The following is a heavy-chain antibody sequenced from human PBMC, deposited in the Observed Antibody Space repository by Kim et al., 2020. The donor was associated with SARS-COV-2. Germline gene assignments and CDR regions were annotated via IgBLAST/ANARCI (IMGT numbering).Heavy chain of an antibody. J-gene: IGHJ4*02. Sequence: GGSLRLSCAASGFTFSSYAMHWVRQAPGKGLEWVAVISYDGSNKYYADSVKGRFTISRDNSKNTLYLQMNSLRAEDTAVYYCARVLGGGNSTGRFDYWGQGTLVTVSS. CDR3: ARVLGGGNSTGRFDY. CDR1: GFTFSSYA. CDR2: ISYDGSNK. V-gene: IGHV3-30-3*01. D-gene: IGHD2-21*02.